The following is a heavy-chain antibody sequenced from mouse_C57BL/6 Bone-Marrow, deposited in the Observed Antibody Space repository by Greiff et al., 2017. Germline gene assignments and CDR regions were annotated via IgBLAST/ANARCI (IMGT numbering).Heavy chain of an antibody. J-gene: IGHJ3*01. Sequence: QVQLQQPGAELVKPGASVKMSCKASGYTFTSYWITWVKQRPGQGLAWIGDIYPGSGSTNYNEKFKSKAKLTVATSSITAYMQLSSLTSEDSAVYYCARGGLYYDYDVAWFAYWGQGTLVTVSA. V-gene: IGHV1-55*01. CDR2: IYPGSGST. CDR1: GYTFTSYW. D-gene: IGHD2-4*01. CDR3: ARGGLYYDYDVAWFAY.